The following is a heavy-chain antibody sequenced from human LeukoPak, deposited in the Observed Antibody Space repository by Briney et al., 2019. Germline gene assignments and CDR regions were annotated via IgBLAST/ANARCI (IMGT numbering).Heavy chain of an antibody. CDR1: GGSFSGYY. CDR2: INHSEST. D-gene: IGHD2-15*01. Sequence: PSETLSLTCAVYGGSFSGYYWSWIRQPPGKGLEWIGEINHSESTDYNPSLKSRVTISVDTSKNQFSLKLYSVTAADTAVYYCARAGSCSGGGCHFDYWGQGTLVTVSS. J-gene: IGHJ4*02. V-gene: IGHV4-34*01. CDR3: ARAGSCSGGGCHFDY.